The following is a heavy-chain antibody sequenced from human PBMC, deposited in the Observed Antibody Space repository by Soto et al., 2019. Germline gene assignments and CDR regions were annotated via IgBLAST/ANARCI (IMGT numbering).Heavy chain of an antibody. D-gene: IGHD6-13*01. Sequence: QVQLQESGPGLLKPSETLSLTCTVSGGSISSYFYIWVRQPPGKGLEWIGSVYYTGTTDYNPSLKSRVTISVDTSKTQFSLNLSSVTAADTAVYYCARALAAVPRAFDYWGRGTLVTVSS. CDR1: GGSISSYF. CDR3: ARALAAVPRAFDY. CDR2: VYYTGTT. V-gene: IGHV4-59*01. J-gene: IGHJ4*02.